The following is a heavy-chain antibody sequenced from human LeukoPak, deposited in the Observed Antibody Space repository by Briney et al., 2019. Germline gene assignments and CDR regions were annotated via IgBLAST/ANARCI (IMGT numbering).Heavy chain of an antibody. CDR2: ISAPGVTS. V-gene: IGHV3-23*01. Sequence: QSGGSLRLSCAASEFTFSSYAMAWVRQAPGKGLEWVSSISAPGVTSYYADSVKGRFTISRDNSQNTLYLQMNGLRAEDTAIYYCATREAFYYYAMDVWGPGTTVTVSS. J-gene: IGHJ6*02. CDR1: EFTFSSYA. D-gene: IGHD1-26*01. CDR3: ATREAFYYYAMDV.